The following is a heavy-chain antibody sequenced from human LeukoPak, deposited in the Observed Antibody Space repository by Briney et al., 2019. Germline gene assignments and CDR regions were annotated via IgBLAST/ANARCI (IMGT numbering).Heavy chain of an antibody. CDR2: INPNDGSI. Sequence: ASVKVSCKASGYTFINYYIHWVRQAPGQGLEWMGLINPNDGSIRYAQKFQGRVTMTRDMSTSTVYMELSSLRSEDTAVYYCARDQPEDTSGYQFDPWGQGTLVTVSS. V-gene: IGHV1-46*01. CDR3: ARDQPEDTSGYQFDP. J-gene: IGHJ5*02. CDR1: GYTFINYY. D-gene: IGHD3-22*01.